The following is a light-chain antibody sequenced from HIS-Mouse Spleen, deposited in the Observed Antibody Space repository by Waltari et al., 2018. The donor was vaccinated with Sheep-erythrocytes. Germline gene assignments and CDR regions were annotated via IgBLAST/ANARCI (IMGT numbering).Light chain of an antibody. Sequence: DIQLTQSPSFLSASVGDRVTITCRASQVISSYLAWYQQKPGKAPKLLIHAASTLQSGVPSRFSGSGSGTEFTLTISSLQPEDFATYYCQQLNSYPALTFGGGTKVEIK. CDR1: QVISSY. CDR3: QQLNSYPALT. J-gene: IGKJ4*01. CDR2: AAS. V-gene: IGKV1-9*01.